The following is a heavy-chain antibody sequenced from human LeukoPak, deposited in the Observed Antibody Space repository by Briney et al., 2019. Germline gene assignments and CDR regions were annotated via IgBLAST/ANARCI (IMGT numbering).Heavy chain of an antibody. J-gene: IGHJ4*02. CDR1: GFTFSSYS. D-gene: IGHD2-15*01. CDR3: ARAGTSGGSPNPVKFDY. Sequence: PGGSLRLSCAASGFTFSSYSMNWVRQAPGKGLEWVSSISSSSSYIYYADSVKGRFTISRDNAKNSLYLQMNSLRAEDTAVYYCARAGTSGGSPNPVKFDYWGQGTLVTVSS. CDR2: ISSSSSYI. V-gene: IGHV3-21*01.